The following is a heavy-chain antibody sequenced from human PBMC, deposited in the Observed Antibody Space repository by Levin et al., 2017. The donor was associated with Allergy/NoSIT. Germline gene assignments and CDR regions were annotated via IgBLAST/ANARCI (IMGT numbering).Heavy chain of an antibody. CDR2: ISYDGSNK. V-gene: IGHV3-30*18. D-gene: IGHD3-10*01. CDR1: GFTFSSYG. Sequence: GGSLRLSCAASGFTFSSYGMHWVRQAPGKGLEWVAVISYDGSNKYYADSVKGRFTISRDNSKNTLYLQMNSLRAEDTAVYYCAKNYGSGSYYRNWFDPWGQGTLVTVSS. J-gene: IGHJ5*02. CDR3: AKNYGSGSYYRNWFDP.